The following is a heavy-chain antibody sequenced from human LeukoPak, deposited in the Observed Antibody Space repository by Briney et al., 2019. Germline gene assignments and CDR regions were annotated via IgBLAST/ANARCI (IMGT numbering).Heavy chain of an antibody. Sequence: SETLSLTCTVSGGSISSYYWSWIRQSPGKGLEGIGYIYYSGTTNYNPSLKSRVTISVDTSKNQFSLKLSSVTAADTAVYYCARVGGSGSTGLDYWGQGTLVTVSS. J-gene: IGHJ4*02. V-gene: IGHV4-59*01. CDR2: IYYSGTT. D-gene: IGHD6-19*01. CDR1: GGSISSYY. CDR3: ARVGGSGSTGLDY.